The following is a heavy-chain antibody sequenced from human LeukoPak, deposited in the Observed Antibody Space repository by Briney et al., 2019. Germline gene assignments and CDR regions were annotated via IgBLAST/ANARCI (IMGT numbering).Heavy chain of an antibody. V-gene: IGHV4-34*01. CDR3: ARTSGDPRGIWFDP. CDR2: INHSGST. CDR1: GGSFSSYY. D-gene: IGHD1-26*01. Sequence: PSETLSLTCAVSGGSFSSYYWSWIRQPPGKGLEWIGDINHSGSTNYNPSLKSRVTISVDTSKNQFSLQLSSVTAADTAVYYCARTSGDPRGIWFDPGGQGTGVTVSS. J-gene: IGHJ5*02.